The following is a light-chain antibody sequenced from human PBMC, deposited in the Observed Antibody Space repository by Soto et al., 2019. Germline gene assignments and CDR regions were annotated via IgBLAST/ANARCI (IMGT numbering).Light chain of an antibody. CDR1: QGISSY. CDR2: DAS. Sequence: IQLTQSPSSLSASVGDRVTITCRSSQGISSYLAWYQQKPGKAPKLLIYDASTLQSGVPSRFSGSGSGTDFALTISSLQPEDFATYYCQQLNSYLALTFGGGTKV. V-gene: IGKV1-9*01. CDR3: QQLNSYLALT. J-gene: IGKJ4*01.